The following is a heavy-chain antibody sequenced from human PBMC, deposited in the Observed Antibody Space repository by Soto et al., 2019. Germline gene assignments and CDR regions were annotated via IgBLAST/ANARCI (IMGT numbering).Heavy chain of an antibody. J-gene: IGHJ3*02. D-gene: IGHD2-15*01. CDR2: IYYSGST. CDR3: ARDREYCSGGSCSLGAFDI. CDR1: GGSISSGGYY. Sequence: PWETLSLTGTVSGGSISSGGYYWSWIRQHPGKGLEWIGYIYYSGSTYYNPSLKSRVTISVDTSKNQFSLKLSSVTAADTAVYYCARDREYCSGGSCSLGAFDIWGQGTMVTVSS. V-gene: IGHV4-31*03.